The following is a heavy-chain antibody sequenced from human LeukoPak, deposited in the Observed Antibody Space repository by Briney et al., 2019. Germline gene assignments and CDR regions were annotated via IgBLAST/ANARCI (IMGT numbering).Heavy chain of an antibody. J-gene: IGHJ4*02. Sequence: PGGSLRLSCAVSGFTVSGSYMSWVRQAPGKGLEWVSLIYSGGTTYYADSVKGRFTISRDNAKNTVFLQMSSLRAEDTALYYCARKSASGNYPLDYWGQGTLVTVSS. CDR3: ARKSASGNYPLDY. V-gene: IGHV3-53*01. CDR1: GFTVSGSY. CDR2: IYSGGTT. D-gene: IGHD3-10*01.